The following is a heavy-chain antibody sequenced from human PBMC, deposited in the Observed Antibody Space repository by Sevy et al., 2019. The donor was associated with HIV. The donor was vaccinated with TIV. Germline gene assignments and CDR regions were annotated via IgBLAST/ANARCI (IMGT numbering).Heavy chain of an antibody. CDR3: AKDFTGFYGMDV. CDR1: GLSVTNNG. J-gene: IGHJ6*02. CDR2: ISYYGINK. V-gene: IGHV3-30*18. Sequence: GGSLRLSCEVSGLSVTNNGMHWVRQAPGKGLEWVAVISYYGINKYYGDSVKGRFIISRDRSKNTLYLQMNILRIEDTAVYYCAKDFTGFYGMDVWGQGTTVTVSS. D-gene: IGHD3-9*01.